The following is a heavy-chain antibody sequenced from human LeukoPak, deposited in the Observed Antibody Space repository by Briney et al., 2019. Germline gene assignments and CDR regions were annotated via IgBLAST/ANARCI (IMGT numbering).Heavy chain of an antibody. V-gene: IGHV3-30*02. D-gene: IGHD3-3*01. CDR1: GFTFSSYG. CDR2: IRYDGSNK. CDR3: AKDQGFWSGYNDAFDI. Sequence: GGSLRLSCAASGFTFSSYGMHWVRQAPGKGLEWVAFIRYDGSNKYYADSVKGRFTISRDNSKNTLYLQMNSLRAEDTAVYYCAKDQGFWSGYNDAFDIWGQGTMVTVSS. J-gene: IGHJ3*02.